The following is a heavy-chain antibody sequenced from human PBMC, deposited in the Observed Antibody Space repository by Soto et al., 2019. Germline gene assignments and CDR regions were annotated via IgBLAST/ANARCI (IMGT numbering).Heavy chain of an antibody. D-gene: IGHD4-17*01. Sequence: VQLVESGGGVVQPGRSLRLSCAASGFTFSSYGMHWVRQAPGKGLEWVAVISYDGSNKYYADSVKGRFTISRDNSKNTLYLQMNSLRAEDTAVYYCAKDRGDDYGDYCPHYWGQGTLVTVSS. CDR3: AKDRGDDYGDYCPHY. CDR1: GFTFSSYG. V-gene: IGHV3-30*18. J-gene: IGHJ4*02. CDR2: ISYDGSNK.